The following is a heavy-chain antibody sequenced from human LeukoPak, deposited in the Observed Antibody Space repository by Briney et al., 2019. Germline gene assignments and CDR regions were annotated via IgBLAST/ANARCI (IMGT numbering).Heavy chain of an antibody. CDR3: AKDIAPAVFYYMDV. D-gene: IGHD2-15*01. CDR1: GFTFSSYW. V-gene: IGHV3-7*03. CDR2: IKQDGSEK. Sequence: GGSLRLSCAASGFTFSSYWMSWVRQAPGKGLEWVANIKQDGSEKYYVDSVKGRFTISRDNAKNSLYLQMNSLRAEDTALYYCAKDIAPAVFYYMDVWGKGTTVIVSS. J-gene: IGHJ6*03.